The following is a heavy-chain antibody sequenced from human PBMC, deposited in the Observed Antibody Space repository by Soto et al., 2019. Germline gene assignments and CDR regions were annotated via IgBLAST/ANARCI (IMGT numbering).Heavy chain of an antibody. CDR2: IYYSGST. CDR3: ARGGGREYESGTYLGGGLDY. J-gene: IGHJ4*02. Sequence: QVQLQESGPGLVKPSETLSLTCTVSGGSVSSGSYYWSWIRQPPGKGLEWIGYIYYSGSTNYNPSLKSRVTNTVDTSKNQFSLKLSSVTAADTAVYYCARGGGREYESGTYLGGGLDYWGQGTLVTVSS. V-gene: IGHV4-61*01. CDR1: GGSVSSGSYY. D-gene: IGHD1-26*01.